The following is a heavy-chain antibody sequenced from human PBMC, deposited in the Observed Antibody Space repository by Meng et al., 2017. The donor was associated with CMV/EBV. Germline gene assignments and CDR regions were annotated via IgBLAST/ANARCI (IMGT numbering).Heavy chain of an antibody. D-gene: IGHD3-3*01. CDR2: IYYSGST. CDR3: ARDNRRGGVDY. V-gene: IGHV4-30-4*08. CDR1: GGSISSGDYY. J-gene: IGHJ4*02. Sequence: QVQLQESGPRLVKPAQTLSLTCNVSGGSISSGDYYWSWIRQPPGKGLEWIGYIYYSGSTYYNPSLKSRVTISVDTSKNQFSLKLSSVTAADTAVYYCARDNRRGGVDYWGQGTLVTVSS.